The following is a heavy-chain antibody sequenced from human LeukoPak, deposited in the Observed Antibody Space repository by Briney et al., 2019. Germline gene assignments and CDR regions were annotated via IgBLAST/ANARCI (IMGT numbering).Heavy chain of an antibody. Sequence: ASVKVSCEASGYTFTGYYMHWVRQAPGQGLEWMGRINPNSGGTNYAQKFQGRVTMTRDTSISTAYMELSRLRSDDTAVYYCARDRLPGIAVAGTVDYWGQGTLVTVSS. CDR2: INPNSGGT. CDR1: GYTFTGYY. D-gene: IGHD6-19*01. V-gene: IGHV1-2*06. J-gene: IGHJ4*02. CDR3: ARDRLPGIAVAGTVDY.